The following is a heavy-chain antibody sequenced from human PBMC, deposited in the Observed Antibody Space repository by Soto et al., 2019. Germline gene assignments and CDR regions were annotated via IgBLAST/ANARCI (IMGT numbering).Heavy chain of an antibody. Sequence: QVQLVGSGGGVVQPGRSLRLSCAASGFTFSSYGMHWVRQAPGKGLEWVAVIWYDGSNKYYAGSVKGRFTISRDNSKNTLNLQMNSLAAEDTAVYYCASDFIKNRDRSGYYKYYFGYWGQGTLVVVCS. V-gene: IGHV3-33*01. J-gene: IGHJ4*02. CDR2: IWYDGSNK. CDR3: ASDFIKNRDRSGYYKYYFGY. D-gene: IGHD3-22*01. CDR1: GFTFSSYG.